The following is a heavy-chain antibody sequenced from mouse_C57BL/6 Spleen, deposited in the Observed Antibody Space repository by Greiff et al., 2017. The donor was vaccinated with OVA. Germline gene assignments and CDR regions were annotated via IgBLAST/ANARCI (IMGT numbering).Heavy chain of an antibody. J-gene: IGHJ4*01. V-gene: IGHV1-52*01. CDR1: GYTFTSYW. Sequence: VQLQQPGAELVRPGSSVKLSCKASGYTFTSYWMHWVKQRPIQGLEWIGNIDPSDSETHYNQKFKDKATLTVDKSSSTAYMQLSSLTSEDSAVYYCARGSSGSYAMDYWGQGTSVTVSS. CDR3: ARGSSGSYAMDY. D-gene: IGHD3-2*02. CDR2: IDPSDSET.